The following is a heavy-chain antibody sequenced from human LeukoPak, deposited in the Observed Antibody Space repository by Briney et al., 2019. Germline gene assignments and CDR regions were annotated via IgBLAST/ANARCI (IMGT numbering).Heavy chain of an antibody. CDR1: VGSFRSYY. Sequence: KPSETLSLPCSVSVGSFRSYYWRWMRQPAGKGLEWIGRIYTSGSTNYNPSLKSRVTMSVHTSKNQFSLKLSSVTAADTAVYYCARDLRMNVDLAWFDPWGQATLVTV. D-gene: IGHD1-1*01. V-gene: IGHV4-4*07. J-gene: IGHJ5*02. CDR2: IYTSGST. CDR3: ARDLRMNVDLAWFDP.